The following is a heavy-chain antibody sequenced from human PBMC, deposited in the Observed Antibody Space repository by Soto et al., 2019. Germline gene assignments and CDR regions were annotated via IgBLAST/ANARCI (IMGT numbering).Heavy chain of an antibody. CDR1: GGTFSNYG. J-gene: IGHJ6*02. Sequence: QVQLVQSGAEVKKPGSSVKVSCKSSGGTFSNYGFSWVRQAPGQGLECMGVIVPIFGAEHPQKFQGRVTITADECTNTCGMELRGLGSEDTAVYYCARGGSDYEGSGYYQGHVWGQGTTVTVSS. CDR3: ARGGSDYEGSGYYQGHV. V-gene: IGHV1-69*12. D-gene: IGHD3-22*01. CDR2: IVPIFGA.